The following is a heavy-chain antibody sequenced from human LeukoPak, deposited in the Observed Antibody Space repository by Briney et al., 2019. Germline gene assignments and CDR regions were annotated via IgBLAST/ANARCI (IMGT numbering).Heavy chain of an antibody. Sequence: GASVKVSCKASESTFSSYDINWVRQATGQGLEWMGWMNPNSGDTGYTPRFPGRVTMTRDTSISTAYMELSSLRSEDTAVYYCARGPYGTGSHFDFWGQGTLVTVSS. D-gene: IGHD3-10*01. CDR3: ARGPYGTGSHFDF. V-gene: IGHV1-8*02. CDR1: ESTFSSYD. CDR2: MNPNSGDT. J-gene: IGHJ4*02.